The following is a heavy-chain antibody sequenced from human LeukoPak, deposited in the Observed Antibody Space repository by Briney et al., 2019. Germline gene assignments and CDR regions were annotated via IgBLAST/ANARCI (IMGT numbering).Heavy chain of an antibody. CDR2: IIPIFGTA. D-gene: IGHD2-2*01. Sequence: ASVQVSCQASLCTFRHYAISRLRQAPGKRLEWMGGIIPIFGTANYAQKFQGRVTITTDESTSTAYMELSSLRSEDTAVYYCARGKAAILDAFDIWGQGTMVTVSS. CDR1: LCTFRHYA. J-gene: IGHJ3*02. CDR3: ARGKAAILDAFDI. V-gene: IGHV1-69*05.